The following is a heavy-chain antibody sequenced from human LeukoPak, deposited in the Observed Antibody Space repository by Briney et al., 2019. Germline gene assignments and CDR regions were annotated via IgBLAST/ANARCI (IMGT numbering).Heavy chain of an antibody. D-gene: IGHD3/OR15-3a*01. J-gene: IGHJ4*02. V-gene: IGHV1-18*01. Sequence: EASVNVSCKPPRHNSTSYGISSVRQAPGQGLEWMAWISAYNGNTNYAQKLQGRVTMTTDTSTSTAYRELRSLRSDDTAVYYGARDQWPSVFGVWTVGGSFDYWGQGTLVTVSS. CDR1: RHNSTSYG. CDR2: ISAYNGNT. CDR3: ARDQWPSVFGVWTVGGSFDY.